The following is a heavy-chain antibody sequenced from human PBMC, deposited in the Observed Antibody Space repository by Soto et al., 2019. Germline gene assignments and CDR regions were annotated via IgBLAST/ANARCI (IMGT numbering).Heavy chain of an antibody. D-gene: IGHD2-21*02. Sequence: GGSLTLSCAASGFTFSSYEMNWIRQAPGKGLEWVSYITTSGSTIYYADSVRGRFTISGDNAKNSLYLQMNSLRAEDTAVYYCAVSLIYCGGDCYFDYWGQGTLVTVSS. CDR2: ITTSGSTI. J-gene: IGHJ4*02. V-gene: IGHV3-48*03. CDR3: AVSLIYCGGDCYFDY. CDR1: GFTFSSYE.